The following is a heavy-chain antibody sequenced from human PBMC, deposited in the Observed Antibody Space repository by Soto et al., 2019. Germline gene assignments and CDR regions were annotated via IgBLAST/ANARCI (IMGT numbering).Heavy chain of an antibody. CDR3: ARGPYYYGDIPSDY. D-gene: IGHD3-10*01. J-gene: IGHJ4*02. V-gene: IGHV1-18*01. CDR1: GYTFTSYG. Sequence: ASVKVCCKASGYTFTSYGISWVRQAPGQGLEWMGWISAYNGNTNYAQKLQGRVTMTTDTSTSTAYMELRSLRSDDTAVYYCARGPYYYGDIPSDYWGQGTLVTVSS. CDR2: ISAYNGNT.